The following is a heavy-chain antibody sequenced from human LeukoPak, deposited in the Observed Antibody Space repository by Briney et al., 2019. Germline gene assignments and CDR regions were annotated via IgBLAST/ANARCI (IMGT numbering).Heavy chain of an antibody. D-gene: IGHD3-22*01. J-gene: IGHJ4*02. CDR2: IYYSVST. V-gene: IGHV4-59*01. Sequence: SETLSLTCTVSGGSISNYYWSWIRQPPGKGLEWIGYIYYSVSTNYNPSLKSQVTISVDTSKNQFSLRLSSVTAADTAVYYCARGPLQAASYYYDSSGYYYYFDYWGQGILVTVSS. CDR3: ARGPLQAASYYYDSSGYYYYFDY. CDR1: GGSISNYY.